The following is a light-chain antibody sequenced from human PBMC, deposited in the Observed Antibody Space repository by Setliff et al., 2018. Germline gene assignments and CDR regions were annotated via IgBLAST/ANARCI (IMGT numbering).Light chain of an antibody. CDR2: DVT. CDR1: SSDVGAYDY. J-gene: IGLJ1*01. CDR3: SAYAGSNNWGV. Sequence: QSVLTQPPSASGSPGQSVTISCTGTSSDVGAYDYISWYQQHPGSSPQLIIYDVTKRPSGVPDRFSGSKSGNTASLTVSGLQADDEADYYCSAYAGSNNWGVFGTGTKVTV. V-gene: IGLV2-8*01.